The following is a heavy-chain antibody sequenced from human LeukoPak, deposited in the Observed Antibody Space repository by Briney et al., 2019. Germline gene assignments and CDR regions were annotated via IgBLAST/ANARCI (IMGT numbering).Heavy chain of an antibody. D-gene: IGHD6-19*01. CDR2: INDYTGDS. Sequence: SETLSLTCTVFGGSFTDNFWTGIRNSPGKGLEWFGEINDYTGDSKYNPSLNSRVSISLEKSKNQLSLELRSVTAADTAVYYCARGIAVAGTPTGWFDPWGQGTLVTVSS. V-gene: IGHV4-34*01. CDR3: ARGIAVAGTPTGWFDP. J-gene: IGHJ5*02. CDR1: GGSFTDNF.